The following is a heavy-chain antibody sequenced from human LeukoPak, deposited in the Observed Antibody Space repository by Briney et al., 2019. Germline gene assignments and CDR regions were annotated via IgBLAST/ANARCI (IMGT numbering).Heavy chain of an antibody. J-gene: IGHJ3*02. Sequence: SETLSLTCTVSGGSISSYYWSWLRQPPGKGLEWIGYIYYSGSTNYNPSLKSRVTISVDTSKNQFSLKLSSVTAADTAVYYCARAIAAAGTRGAFDIWGQGTMVTVSS. CDR1: GGSISSYY. CDR2: IYYSGST. CDR3: ARAIAAAGTRGAFDI. V-gene: IGHV4-59*01. D-gene: IGHD6-13*01.